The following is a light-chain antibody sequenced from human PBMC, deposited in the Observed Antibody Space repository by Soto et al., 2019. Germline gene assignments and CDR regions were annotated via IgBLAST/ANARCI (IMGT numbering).Light chain of an antibody. CDR3: QQANSFPPFT. CDR2: DAS. Sequence: EIVLTQSPATLSLSPGERATLSCRASQNVSTYLAWYQQKPGQAPRLLIYDASNRATGIPARFSGSGSGTDFTLTISSLQPEDFATYYCQQANSFPPFTFGPGTKVDIK. V-gene: IGKV3-11*01. CDR1: QNVSTY. J-gene: IGKJ3*01.